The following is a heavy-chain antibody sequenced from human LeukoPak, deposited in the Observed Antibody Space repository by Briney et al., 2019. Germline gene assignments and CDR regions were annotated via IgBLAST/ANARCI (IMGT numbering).Heavy chain of an antibody. V-gene: IGHV1-69*05. Sequence: ASVKVSCKASGGTFSSYAISWVRQAPGQGLEWMGGIIPIFGTANYAQKFQGRVTITTDESTSTAYMELSSLRSEDTAVYYCARGLSCSYPARYYYYYYMDVWGKGTTVTVSS. CDR2: IIPIFGTA. J-gene: IGHJ6*03. D-gene: IGHD6-6*01. CDR3: ARGLSCSYPARYYYYYYMDV. CDR1: GGTFSSYA.